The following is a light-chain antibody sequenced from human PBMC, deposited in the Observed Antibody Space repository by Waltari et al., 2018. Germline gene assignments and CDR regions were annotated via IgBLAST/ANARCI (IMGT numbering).Light chain of an antibody. CDR1: SSDVGGYND. Sequence: QSALTQPAFVSGSPGQSITISCTGTSSDVGGYNDFSWYQQHPGKAPKLMIYAVSNRPSGVSNRFSGLQAEDEADYYCNSCTSGSTLIFGGGTKVTVL. V-gene: IGLV2-14*01. CDR2: AVS. J-gene: IGLJ2*01. CDR3: NSCTSGSTLI.